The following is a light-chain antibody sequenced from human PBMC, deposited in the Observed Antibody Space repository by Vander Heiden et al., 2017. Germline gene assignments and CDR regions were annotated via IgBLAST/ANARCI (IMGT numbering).Light chain of an antibody. J-gene: IGKJ1*01. Sequence: DIQMTQSPSTLSASVGDRVTITCRASQSISSWLAWYQQKPGKAPKLLIYDASSLQSGVRSRFSGSGSGTYFSLTISSLQSDDFATYYCQQYNRYSRTFGQGTKVEIK. CDR1: QSISSW. CDR3: QQYNRYSRT. CDR2: DAS. V-gene: IGKV1-5*01.